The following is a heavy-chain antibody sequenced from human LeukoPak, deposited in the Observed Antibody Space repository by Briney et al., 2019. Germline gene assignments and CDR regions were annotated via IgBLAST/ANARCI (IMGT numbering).Heavy chain of an antibody. J-gene: IGHJ6*02. CDR3: ARGPIVVVAAAWDRAL. CDR2: INHSGST. CDR1: GGSFSGYY. D-gene: IGHD2-2*01. V-gene: IGHV4-34*01. Sequence: KPSETLSLTCAVYGGSFSGYYWSWIRQPPGKGPEWIGEINHSGSTNYNPSLKSRVTISVDTSKNQFSLKLSSVTAADTAVYYCARGPIVVVAAAWDRALWGQGTTVTVSS.